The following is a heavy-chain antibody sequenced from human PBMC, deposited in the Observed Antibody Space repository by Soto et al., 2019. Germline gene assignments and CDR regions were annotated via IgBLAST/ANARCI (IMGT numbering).Heavy chain of an antibody. Sequence: QVQLQESGPGLVKPSQTLSLTCTVSGGSISSGGYYWSWIRQHPGKGLEWIGYIYNSGSTYYNPSLKSRVTRSVDTSNNQFSLKLSSVTAADTAVYYCQIRGAGSYRDFDYWGQGILVTVS. D-gene: IGHD3-10*01. CDR2: IYNSGST. CDR3: QIRGAGSYRDFDY. CDR1: GGSISSGGYY. J-gene: IGHJ4*02. V-gene: IGHV4-31*03.